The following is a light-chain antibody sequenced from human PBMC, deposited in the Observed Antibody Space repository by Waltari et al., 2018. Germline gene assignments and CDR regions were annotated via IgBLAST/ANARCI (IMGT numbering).Light chain of an antibody. J-gene: IGLJ2*01. CDR3: AAWDVSLNALI. Sequence: HSAMTQPPSVAVVPWLRVTISVYASSHHIRVSAVIWYQQFPGKSPKLVIYYGDLLPSGVSDRFSGSKSVSSASMAISGLQSEDEALYFCAAWDVSLNALIFGGGTKLTVL. CDR2: YGD. V-gene: IGLV1-36*01. CDR1: SHHIRVSA.